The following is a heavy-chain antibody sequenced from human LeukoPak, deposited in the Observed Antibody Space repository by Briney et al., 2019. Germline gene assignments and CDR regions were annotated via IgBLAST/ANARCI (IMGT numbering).Heavy chain of an antibody. Sequence: GGSLRLSCEASGFTFSSYSMNWVRQAPGKGLEWVSSISSSSSYIYYADSVKGRFTISRDNAKNSLYLQMNSLRAEDTAVYYCARDQYSYGYEFDYWGQGTLVTVSS. J-gene: IGHJ4*02. D-gene: IGHD5-18*01. V-gene: IGHV3-21*01. CDR2: ISSSSSYI. CDR1: GFTFSSYS. CDR3: ARDQYSYGYEFDY.